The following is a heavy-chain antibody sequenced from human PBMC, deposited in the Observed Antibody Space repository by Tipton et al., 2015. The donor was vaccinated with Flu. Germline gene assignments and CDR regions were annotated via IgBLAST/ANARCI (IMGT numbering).Heavy chain of an antibody. CDR1: GFTFSSYW. CDR3: ARDNSLSNAFDI. Sequence: SLRLSCAASGFTFSSYWMSWVRQAPGKGLEGVANIKQDGSEKYYVDSVKGRFTISRDNAKNSLYLQMNSLRAEDTAVYYCARDNSLSNAFDIWGQGTMVTVSS. J-gene: IGHJ3*02. V-gene: IGHV3-7*01. D-gene: IGHD3-16*02. CDR2: IKQDGSEK.